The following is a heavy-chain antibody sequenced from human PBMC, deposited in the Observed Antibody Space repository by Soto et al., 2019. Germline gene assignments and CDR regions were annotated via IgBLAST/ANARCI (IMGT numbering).Heavy chain of an antibody. Sequence: GGSLRLSCAASGFTFSDYYMSWIRQAPGKGLEWVSYISSSSSYTNYADSVKGRFTISRDNAKNSLYLQMNSLRAEDTAVYYCFPSLRDYGMDVWGQGTTVTVSS. CDR2: ISSSSSYT. CDR3: FPSLRDYGMDV. J-gene: IGHJ6*02. V-gene: IGHV3-11*06. D-gene: IGHD3-9*01. CDR1: GFTFSDYY.